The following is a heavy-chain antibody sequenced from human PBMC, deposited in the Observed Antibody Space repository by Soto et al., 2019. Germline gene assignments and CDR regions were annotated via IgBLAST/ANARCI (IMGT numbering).Heavy chain of an antibody. CDR1: GGSISSGVSY. D-gene: IGHD1-26*01. Sequence: TLSLTCTVSGGSISSGVSYWSWICQHPGKGLGWIGYIYYSGSTYYNPSLKGRVTISVDTSKNQFSMKLSSVTAADTAVYYCARENGLGGRYFLPADAFDIWGQGTMVT. J-gene: IGHJ3*02. CDR3: ARENGLGGRYFLPADAFDI. CDR2: IYYSGST. V-gene: IGHV4-31*03.